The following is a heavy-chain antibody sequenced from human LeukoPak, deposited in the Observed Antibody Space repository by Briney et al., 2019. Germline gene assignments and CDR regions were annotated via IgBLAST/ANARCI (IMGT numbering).Heavy chain of an antibody. V-gene: IGHV5-51*01. CDR3: ARGAGAGYYYYFDY. CDR1: GYSFTSYW. J-gene: IGHJ4*02. D-gene: IGHD3-22*01. CDR2: IYPGDSYT. Sequence: GESLKISCKGSGYSFTSYWIGWVRQMPGKGLDGMGIIYPGDSYTRYSPSFQGQVTTSANTSISPAYLQWSSLKASDTAMYYCARGAGAGYYYYFDYWGQGTLVTVSS.